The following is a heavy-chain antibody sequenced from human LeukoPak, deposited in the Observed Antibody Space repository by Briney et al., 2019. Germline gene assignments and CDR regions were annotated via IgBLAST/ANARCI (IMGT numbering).Heavy chain of an antibody. Sequence: GASVKVSCKASGYTFTSYDINWVRQATGQGREWMGWVNPNSGHTGYAQKFQGRVTMTRNTSISTAYMDLSSLRSEDTAVYYCARGAPGSYCSGGSCPYFDYWGQGTPVSVSS. D-gene: IGHD2-15*01. J-gene: IGHJ4*02. V-gene: IGHV1-8*01. CDR2: VNPNSGHT. CDR1: GYTFTSYD. CDR3: ARGAPGSYCSGGSCPYFDY.